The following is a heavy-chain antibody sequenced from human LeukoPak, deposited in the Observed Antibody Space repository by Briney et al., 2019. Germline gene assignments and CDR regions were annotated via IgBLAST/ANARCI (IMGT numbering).Heavy chain of an antibody. Sequence: GGSLRLSCAASRFTFSTYAMNWVRQAPGKGLEWVSAISGSGGSTYYADSVKGRFTISRDNSKNTLYLQMNSLRAEDTAVYYCAKAWAGYYFDYWGQGTLVTVSS. CDR3: AKAWAGYYFDY. CDR1: RFTFSTYA. D-gene: IGHD7-27*01. V-gene: IGHV3-23*01. J-gene: IGHJ4*02. CDR2: ISGSGGST.